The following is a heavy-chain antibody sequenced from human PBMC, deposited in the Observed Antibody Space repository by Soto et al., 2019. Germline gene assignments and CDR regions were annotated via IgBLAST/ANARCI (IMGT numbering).Heavy chain of an antibody. V-gene: IGHV1-46*01. Sequence: ASVKVSCKASGYTFTSYYMHWVRQAPGQGLEWMGIINPSGGNTSYAQKFQGRVTMTRDTSTSTVYMELSSLRSEDTAVYYCASRYGSGSYYKGPSGYYGMDVWGQGTTVTVSS. D-gene: IGHD3-10*01. CDR3: ASRYGSGSYYKGPSGYYGMDV. CDR1: GYTFTSYY. CDR2: INPSGGNT. J-gene: IGHJ6*02.